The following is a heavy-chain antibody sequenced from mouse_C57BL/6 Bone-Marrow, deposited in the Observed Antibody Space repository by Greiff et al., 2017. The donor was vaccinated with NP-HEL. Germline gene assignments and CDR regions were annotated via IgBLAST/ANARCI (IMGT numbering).Heavy chain of an antibody. J-gene: IGHJ4*01. V-gene: IGHV1-52*01. D-gene: IGHD2-3*01. CDR2: IDPSDSET. CDR3: AYYDGYYGGSMDY. Sequence: QVQLQQPGAELVRPGSSVKLSCKASGYTFTSYWMHWVKQRPIQGLEWIGNIDPSDSETHYNQKFKDKATLTVDKSSSTAYMQLSSLTSEDSAVYYCAYYDGYYGGSMDYWGQGPSVTVSS. CDR1: GYTFTSYW.